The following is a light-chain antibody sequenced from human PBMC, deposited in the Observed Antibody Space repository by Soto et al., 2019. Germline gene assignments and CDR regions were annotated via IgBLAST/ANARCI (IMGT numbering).Light chain of an antibody. CDR3: QQDDTFPRT. J-gene: IGKJ1*01. V-gene: IGKV1-5*01. CDR1: QNINKG. Sequence: DIHLTPSPSALSASTADSVVITCRASQNINKGLAWYQQKPGKAPKFLIYDASTLETGVPSRFSGSGSGTEFTLTSSSLQPDDFATFYCQQDDTFPRTFGQGTKVDIK. CDR2: DAS.